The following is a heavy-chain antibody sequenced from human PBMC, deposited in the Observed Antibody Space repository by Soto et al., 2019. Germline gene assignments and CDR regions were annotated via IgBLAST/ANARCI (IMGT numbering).Heavy chain of an antibody. V-gene: IGHV3-30-3*01. CDR2: ISSDGNNK. J-gene: IGHJ4*02. CDR1: GFTFSSYA. D-gene: IGHD2-21*02. CDR3: XXXXXXXXXDYCFDY. Sequence: QVQLVESGGGVVQPGTSLRLSCAASGFTFSSYAMHWVRXXXGXXXXXVAVISSDGNNKYYADSVKGRFTISRDNFKXXXXXXXXXXXXXXXXXXXXXXXXXXXXXDYCFDYWGQGTLVTVSS.